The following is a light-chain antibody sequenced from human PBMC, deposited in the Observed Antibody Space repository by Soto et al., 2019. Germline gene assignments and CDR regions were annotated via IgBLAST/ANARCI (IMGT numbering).Light chain of an antibody. CDR3: AAWDDSLNGVV. CDR2: TDN. Sequence: QAVVTQPPSASGTPGQRVTISCSGSSSNIGGNTVSWYQQLPGTAPKLLIYTDNQRPSGVPDRFSGSKSGTSASLAISGLQSEDEADYYCAAWDDSLNGVVFGGGTQLTVL. V-gene: IGLV1-44*01. CDR1: SSNIGGNT. J-gene: IGLJ2*01.